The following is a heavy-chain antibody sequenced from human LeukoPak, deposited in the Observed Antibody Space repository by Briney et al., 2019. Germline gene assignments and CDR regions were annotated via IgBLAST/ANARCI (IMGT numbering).Heavy chain of an antibody. J-gene: IGHJ3*02. CDR2: INPNSGGT. CDR1: GYTFTGYY. D-gene: IGHD6-13*01. Sequence: EASVKVSCKASGYTFTGYYMHWVRQAPGQGLEWMGWINPNSGGTNYAQKFQGRVTMTRDTSISTAYMELSRLRSDDTAVYYRAREGIAAAGPTRDDAFDIWGQGTMVTVSS. V-gene: IGHV1-2*02. CDR3: AREGIAAAGPTRDDAFDI.